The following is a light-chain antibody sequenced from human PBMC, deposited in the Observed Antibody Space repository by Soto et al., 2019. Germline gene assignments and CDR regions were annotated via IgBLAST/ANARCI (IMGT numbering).Light chain of an antibody. CDR2: RNN. J-gene: IGLJ1*01. CDR3: AAWDDSLSGRYV. V-gene: IGLV1-47*01. Sequence: QSVLTQTPSASGTPGQWVTISCSGSSSNIGSNYVYWYQQLPGTAPKLLIHRNNQRPSGVPDRFSGSKSGTSASLAISGLRSEDEADYYCAAWDDSLSGRYVFGTGTKVTVL. CDR1: SSNIGSNY.